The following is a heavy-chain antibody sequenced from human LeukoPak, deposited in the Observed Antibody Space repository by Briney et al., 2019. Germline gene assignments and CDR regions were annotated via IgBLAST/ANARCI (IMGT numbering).Heavy chain of an antibody. Sequence: GASVKVSCKASGYTFTSNDINWVRQATGQGLEWMGWMNPNSGNTGYSQKFQGRLTMTRNISTSTAYMELSSLRSEDTAVYYCAREHRGFDPWGQGTLVTVSS. CDR3: AREHRGFDP. CDR1: GYTFTSND. D-gene: IGHD3-10*01. V-gene: IGHV1-8*01. J-gene: IGHJ5*02. CDR2: MNPNSGNT.